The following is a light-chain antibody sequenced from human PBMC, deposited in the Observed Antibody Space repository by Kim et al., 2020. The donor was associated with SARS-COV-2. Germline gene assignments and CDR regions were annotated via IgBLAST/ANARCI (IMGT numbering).Light chain of an antibody. CDR1: QSVSNS. Sequence: EIVLTQSPATLSLSPGERATLSCRASQSVSNSLAWFQQRPGQPPRLLIYDASNRATGIPARFSGSGSGTDFTLTISSLEPEDFAVYYCQQRSNWPLTFGGGTKVDIK. CDR3: QQRSNWPLT. J-gene: IGKJ4*01. CDR2: DAS. V-gene: IGKV3-11*01.